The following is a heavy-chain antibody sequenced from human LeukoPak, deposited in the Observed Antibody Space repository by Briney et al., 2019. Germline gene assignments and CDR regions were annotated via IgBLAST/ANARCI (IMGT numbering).Heavy chain of an antibody. D-gene: IGHD2-15*01. V-gene: IGHV3-66*01. Sequence: PGESLRLSCAASGFTVSSNHMSWVRQAPGNGLEWVSVIYSGGSTYYADSVKGRFTISRDNSKDMLYLQMNSLRAEDTAVYYCARDGLGVYCSGGSCGVGWGQGTLVTVSS. J-gene: IGHJ4*02. CDR2: IYSGGST. CDR3: ARDGLGVYCSGGSCGVG. CDR1: GFTVSSNH.